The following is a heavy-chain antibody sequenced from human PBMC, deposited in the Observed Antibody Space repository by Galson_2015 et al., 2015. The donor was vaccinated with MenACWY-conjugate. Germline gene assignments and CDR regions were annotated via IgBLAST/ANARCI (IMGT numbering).Heavy chain of an antibody. Sequence: SLRLSCAASGFTFSNAWMSWVRQAPGKGLEWVGRIKSKTDGGTTDYAAPVKGRFTISRDDSKNTLYLQMNSLKTEDTAVYYCTTRGVLLWFGESGDAFDIWGQGTMVTVSS. CDR1: GFTFSNAW. CDR2: IKSKTDGGTT. J-gene: IGHJ3*02. CDR3: TTRGVLLWFGESGDAFDI. D-gene: IGHD3-10*01. V-gene: IGHV3-15*01.